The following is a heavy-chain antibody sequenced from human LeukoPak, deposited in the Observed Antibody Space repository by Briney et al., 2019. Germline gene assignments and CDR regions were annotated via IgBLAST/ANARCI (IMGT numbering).Heavy chain of an antibody. CDR1: GFTFGDYA. J-gene: IGHJ4*02. CDR2: IRSKVYGGTT. CDR3: TTTPPGGYYDSSGYPDY. D-gene: IGHD3-22*01. Sequence: GGSLRLSCTASGFTFGDYAMGWVRQAPGKGLEWVGFIRSKVYGGTTHYAASVKGRFTISRDDPKSIAYLQLNSLKAEDTGVYYCTTTPPGGYYDSSGYPDYWGQGTLVTVSS. V-gene: IGHV3-49*04.